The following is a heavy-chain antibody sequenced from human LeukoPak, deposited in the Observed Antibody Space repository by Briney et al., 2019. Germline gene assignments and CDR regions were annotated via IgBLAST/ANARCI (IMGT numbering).Heavy chain of an antibody. CDR3: ARHLDHCSSTSCYRNYFDY. D-gene: IGHD2-2*01. Sequence: SETLSLTCTVSGGSISSSSYYWGWLRQPPGKGLEWIGSIYYSGSTYYNPSLKSRVTISVDTSKNQFSLKLSSVTAADTAVYYCARHLDHCSSTSCYRNYFDYWGQGTLVTVSS. J-gene: IGHJ4*02. CDR1: GGSISSSSYY. V-gene: IGHV4-39*01. CDR2: IYYSGST.